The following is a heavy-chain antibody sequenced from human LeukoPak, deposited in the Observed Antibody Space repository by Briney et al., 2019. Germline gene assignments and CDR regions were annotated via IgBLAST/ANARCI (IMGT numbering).Heavy chain of an antibody. J-gene: IGHJ5*02. CDR2: INPNSGGT. CDR3: ARDGVLVWFGELDSNWFDP. V-gene: IGHV1-2*02. CDR1: GYTFTGYY. D-gene: IGHD3-10*01. Sequence: ASVKVSCKASGYTFTGYYMHWVRQAPGQGLEWMGWINPNSGGTNYAQKFQGRVTMTRDTSISTAYMELSRLRSDDTAVYYCARDGVLVWFGELDSNWFDPWGQGTLVTVSS.